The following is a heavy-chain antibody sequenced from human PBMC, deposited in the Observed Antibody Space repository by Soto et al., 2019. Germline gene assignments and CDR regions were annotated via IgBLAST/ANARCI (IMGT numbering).Heavy chain of an antibody. CDR1: GFTFSSYG. V-gene: IGHV3-30*18. D-gene: IGHD1-26*01. CDR3: AKAIEEVVYYYGMDV. CDR2: ISYDGNNK. J-gene: IGHJ6*02. Sequence: QVQLVESGGGVVQPGKSLRLSCAASGFTFSSYGMHWVRQAPGKGLEWVGLISYDGNNKFYADSVKGRFTISRDNSKNTLFLQMNSLRAEDTALYYCAKAIEEVVYYYGMDVWGQGTTVTVSS.